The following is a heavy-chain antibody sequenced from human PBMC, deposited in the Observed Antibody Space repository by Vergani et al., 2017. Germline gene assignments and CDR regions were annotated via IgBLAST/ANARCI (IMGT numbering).Heavy chain of an antibody. J-gene: IGHJ4*02. Sequence: QVQLVQSGSEVRKPGASVKVSCQVSGYSLTELTIHWVRPAPGKGLEWMGGFDPEHGEVTFAHHIQGRVTMNEDRSTDTAYIELISLGPEDTALYYVAIVTDYYNSNGYYLDYWGQGTLVTVSS. V-gene: IGHV1-24*01. CDR2: FDPEHGEV. CDR3: AIVTDYYNSNGYYLDY. CDR1: GYSLTELT. D-gene: IGHD3-22*01.